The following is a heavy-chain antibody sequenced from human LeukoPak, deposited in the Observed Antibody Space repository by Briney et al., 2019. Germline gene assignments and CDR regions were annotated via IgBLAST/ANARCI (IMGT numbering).Heavy chain of an antibody. CDR3: AKVTGGDMITYGGLDY. Sequence: GGSLRFSCAASGFTFSHYAMSWVRQAPGKGLEWVSAISGNGDITYYTDSVKGRFTISRDNSKNTLYLQMNSLRAEDTAVYYCAKVTGGDMITYGGLDYWGQGTLVTVSS. J-gene: IGHJ4*02. V-gene: IGHV3-23*01. D-gene: IGHD3-16*01. CDR1: GFTFSHYA. CDR2: ISGNGDIT.